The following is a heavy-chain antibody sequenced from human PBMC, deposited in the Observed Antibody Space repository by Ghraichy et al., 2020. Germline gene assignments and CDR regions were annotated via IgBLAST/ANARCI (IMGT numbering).Heavy chain of an antibody. Sequence: GGSLRLSCAASGFTFSSYWMSWVRQAPGKGLEWVANINPEETYKDYVDSVKGRFTISRDNAKNSLSLQMNSLRVEDTAVYYCAGVESSSSSDESDFWGQGTLVSFSS. V-gene: IGHV3-7*01. J-gene: IGHJ4*02. CDR3: AGVESSSSSDESDF. CDR1: GFTFSSYW. D-gene: IGHD6-6*01. CDR2: INPEETYK.